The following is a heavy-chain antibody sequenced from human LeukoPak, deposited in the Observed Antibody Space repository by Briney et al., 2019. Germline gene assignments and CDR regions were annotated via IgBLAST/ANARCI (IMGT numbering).Heavy chain of an antibody. CDR1: GFTFSSYG. Sequence: GGSLRLSCAASGFTFSSYGMHWVRQAPGKGLEWVSAISGSGGSTYYADSVKGRFTISRDNSKNTLYLQMNSLRAEDTAVYYCAKDGSCSSTSCYLGYWGQGTLVTVSS. CDR3: AKDGSCSSTSCYLGY. J-gene: IGHJ4*02. V-gene: IGHV3-23*01. D-gene: IGHD2-2*01. CDR2: ISGSGGST.